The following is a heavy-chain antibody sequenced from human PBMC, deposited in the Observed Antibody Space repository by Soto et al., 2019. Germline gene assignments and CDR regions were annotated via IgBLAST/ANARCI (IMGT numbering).Heavy chain of an antibody. Sequence: EVRLVESGGGLVQPGGSLKLSCAASGFTFSGSAMHWVRLASGKGLECVGRIRSKTNNYATSYAASVKGRFTISRDDSKNTAYLQMNSLKSEDTAVYYCASLNCSGKSVYYGMDVWGQGTTVTVSS. V-gene: IGHV3-73*01. CDR1: GFTFSGSA. D-gene: IGHD2-15*01. CDR3: ASLNCSGKSVYYGMDV. CDR2: IRSKTNNYAT. J-gene: IGHJ6*02.